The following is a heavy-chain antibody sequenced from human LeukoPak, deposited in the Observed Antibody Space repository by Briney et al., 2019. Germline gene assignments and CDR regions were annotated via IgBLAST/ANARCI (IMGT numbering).Heavy chain of an antibody. D-gene: IGHD2-15*01. J-gene: IGHJ6*03. CDR2: IYYSGST. CDR3: ARGPQWYAAGYYMDV. Sequence: PSETLSLTCTVSGGSISSSSYYWGWIRQPPGKGLEWIGYIYYSGSTNYNPSLKSRVTISVDTSKNQFSLKLSSVTAADTAVYYCARGPQWYAAGYYMDVWGKGTTVTVSS. V-gene: IGHV4-61*05. CDR1: GGSISSSSYY.